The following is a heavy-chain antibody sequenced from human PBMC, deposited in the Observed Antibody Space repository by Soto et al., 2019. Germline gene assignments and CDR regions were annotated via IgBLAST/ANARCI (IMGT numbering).Heavy chain of an antibody. CDR1: GYTFTSYY. CDR2: INPSGGST. J-gene: IGHJ4*02. CDR3: ARDLSGDYYGSGSYPKTASGY. D-gene: IGHD3-10*01. Sequence: RASVKVSCKASGYTFTSYYMHWVRQAPGQGLEWMGIINPSGGSTSYARKFQGRVTMTRDTSTSTVYMELSSLRSEDTAVYYCARDLSGDYYGSGSYPKTASGYWGQGTLVTVSS. V-gene: IGHV1-46*01.